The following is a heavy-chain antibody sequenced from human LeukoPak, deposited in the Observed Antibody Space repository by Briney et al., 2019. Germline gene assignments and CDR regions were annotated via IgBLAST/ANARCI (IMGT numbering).Heavy chain of an antibody. V-gene: IGHV4-34*01. J-gene: IGHJ4*02. D-gene: IGHD3-9*01. CDR2: INHSGST. CDR1: GGSFSGYY. Sequence: PSETLSLTCAVYGGSFSGYYWSWIRQPPGKGLEWIGEINHSGSTNYNPSLKSRVTISVDTSKNQFSLKQSSVTAADTAVYYCARGYYDILTGYQKPFDYWGQGTLVTVSS. CDR3: ARGYYDILTGYQKPFDY.